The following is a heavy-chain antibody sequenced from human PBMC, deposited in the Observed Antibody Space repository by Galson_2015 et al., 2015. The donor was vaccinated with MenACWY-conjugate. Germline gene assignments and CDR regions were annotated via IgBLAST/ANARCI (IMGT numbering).Heavy chain of an antibody. CDR2: ITYAGSNT. Sequence: SLRLSCAASGFTFSSYTMDWVRQAPGKGLEWVAVITYAGSNTYYADSVKGRITISRDNSKNTLHLQMNSLRAEDTAVYSCGKAGSVVGGRRQAYFDYWGQGALVTVSS. CDR3: GKAGSVVGGRRQAYFDY. D-gene: IGHD1-26*01. J-gene: IGHJ4*02. CDR1: GFTFSSYT. V-gene: IGHV3-30*04.